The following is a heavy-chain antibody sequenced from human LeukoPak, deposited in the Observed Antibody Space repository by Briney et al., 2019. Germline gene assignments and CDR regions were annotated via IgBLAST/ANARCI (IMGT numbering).Heavy chain of an antibody. J-gene: IGHJ6*03. CDR2: ISNTDSTT. Sequence: GGSLRLSCAASGFTFSNYEMNWVRQAPGKGLEWVSYISNTDSTTYYADSVKGRFTISRDNAKNSLYLQMNSLRAEDTAVYYCAATKYYYYYMDVWGKGTTVTISS. CDR3: AATKYYYYYMDV. V-gene: IGHV3-48*03. D-gene: IGHD1-1*01. CDR1: GFTFSNYE.